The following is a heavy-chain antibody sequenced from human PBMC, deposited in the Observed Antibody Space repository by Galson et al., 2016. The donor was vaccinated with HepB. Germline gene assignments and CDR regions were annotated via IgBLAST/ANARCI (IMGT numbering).Heavy chain of an antibody. J-gene: IGHJ6*02. CDR2: VSFDGRKK. D-gene: IGHD4-23*01. V-gene: IGHV3-30*04. Sequence: SLRLSCAASGFTFSNYAMHWVRQAPGKGLEWVAVVSFDGRKKYYADSMKGRFTISRDNAKNTLYLQMNSLRAEDTAVYYCTRAATVDQDFYYYAMDVWGQGTTVTVSS. CDR3: TRAATVDQDFYYYAMDV. CDR1: GFTFSNYA.